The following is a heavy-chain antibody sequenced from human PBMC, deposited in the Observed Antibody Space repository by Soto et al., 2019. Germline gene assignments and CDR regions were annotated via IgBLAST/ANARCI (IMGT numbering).Heavy chain of an antibody. V-gene: IGHV3-7*01. D-gene: IGHD2-15*01. CDR3: ARDGERVVAATWWFDP. CDR2: IKQDGSEK. CDR1: GFTFSSYW. Sequence: LRLSCAASGFTFSSYWMSWVRQAPGKGLEWVANIKQDGSEKYYVDSVKGRFTISRDNAKNSLYLQMNSLRAEDTAVYYCARDGERVVAATWWFDPWGQGTLVTVSS. J-gene: IGHJ5*02.